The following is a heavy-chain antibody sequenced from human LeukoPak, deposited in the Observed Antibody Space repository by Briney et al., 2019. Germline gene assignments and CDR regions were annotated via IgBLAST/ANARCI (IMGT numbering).Heavy chain of an antibody. Sequence: SQTLSLTCTVSGGSISSGGYYWSWIRQHPGKGLEWIGCIYYSGSTYYNPSLKSRVTISVDMSKNQFSLKLSSVTAADTAVYYCARVVQVPAVYFDFWGQGTLVTVSS. CDR1: GGSISSGGYY. CDR2: IYYSGST. J-gene: IGHJ4*02. D-gene: IGHD2-2*01. CDR3: ARVVQVPAVYFDF. V-gene: IGHV4-31*03.